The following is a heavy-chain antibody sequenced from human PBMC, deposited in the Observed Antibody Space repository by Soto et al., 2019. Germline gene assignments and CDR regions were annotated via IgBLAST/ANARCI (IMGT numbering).Heavy chain of an antibody. Sequence: PGGSLRLSCAASGFTFSSYAMSWVRQAPGKGLEWVSDISSSSSTIYYADSVKGRFTISRDNAKNSLYLQMNSLRDEDTAVYYCARDPHREGVAAAGNYGMDVWGQGTTVTVSS. D-gene: IGHD6-13*01. CDR3: ARDPHREGVAAAGNYGMDV. J-gene: IGHJ6*02. CDR1: GFTFSSYA. V-gene: IGHV3-48*02. CDR2: ISSSSSTI.